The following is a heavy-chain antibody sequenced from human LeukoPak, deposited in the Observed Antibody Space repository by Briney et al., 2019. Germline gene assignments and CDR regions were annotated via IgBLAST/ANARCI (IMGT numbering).Heavy chain of an antibody. CDR1: GFSFNSHG. J-gene: IGHJ6*02. CDR2: ISDDGSKG. CDR3: AKDRAPVAGDYYYYGMDV. V-gene: IGHV3-30*18. D-gene: IGHD6-19*01. Sequence: GGSLRLSCAASGFSFNSHGMHWVRQAPDKGLEWVAVISDDGSKGYYADSVKGRFTISRENSKNVLYLQMNSLRAEDTAVYYCAKDRAPVAGDYYYYGMDVWGQGTTVTVSS.